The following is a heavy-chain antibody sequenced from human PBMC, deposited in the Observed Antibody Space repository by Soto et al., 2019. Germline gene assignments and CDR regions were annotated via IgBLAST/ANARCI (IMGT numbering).Heavy chain of an antibody. Sequence: EVQLVESGGGLVQPGGSLRLSCAASGFTFSSYWMSWVRQAPGKGLEWVANIKQDGREKYYVDSVKGRFTISRDNSKNSLYRQMNSLRAEDTAVYDWARVIGLGADYWGQGTLVTVSS. CDR3: ARVIGLGADY. J-gene: IGHJ4*02. D-gene: IGHD3-16*01. CDR1: GFTFSSYW. V-gene: IGHV3-7*01. CDR2: IKQDGREK.